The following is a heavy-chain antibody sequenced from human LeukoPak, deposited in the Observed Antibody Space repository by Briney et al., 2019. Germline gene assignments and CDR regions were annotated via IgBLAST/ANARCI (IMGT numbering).Heavy chain of an antibody. J-gene: IGHJ4*02. D-gene: IGHD5-18*01. CDR2: ISGSGGST. CDR3: AKASGYSYGRPDY. V-gene: IGHV3-23*01. CDR1: GFTFSSYA. Sequence: PGGSLRLSCAASGFTFSSYAMSWVRQAPWKGLEWVSAISGSGGSTYYADPVKGRFTISRDNSKNTLYLQMHSLRAEDTAVYYCAKASGYSYGRPDYWGQGTLVTVSS.